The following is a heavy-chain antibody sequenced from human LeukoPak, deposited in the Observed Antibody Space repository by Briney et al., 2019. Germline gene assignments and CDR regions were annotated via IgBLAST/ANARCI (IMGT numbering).Heavy chain of an antibody. D-gene: IGHD4-17*01. CDR3: ARSLYGGMDV. J-gene: IGHJ6*02. V-gene: IGHV4-4*07. CDR1: GGXISSYY. Sequence: SETLSLTCTVSGGXISSYYWSWIRQPAGKGLEWIGHIYSSGSTNYSPSLKSRVTMSVDTSKNQFSLRLCSVTAADTAVYYCARSLYGGMDVWGQGTTVTVSS. CDR2: IYSSGST.